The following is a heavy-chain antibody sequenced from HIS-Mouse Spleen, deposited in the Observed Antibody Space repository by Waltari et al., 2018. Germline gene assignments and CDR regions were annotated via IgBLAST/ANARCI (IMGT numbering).Heavy chain of an antibody. CDR3: AREIPYSSSWYDWYFDL. D-gene: IGHD6-13*01. V-gene: IGHV4-39*02. Sequence: QLQLQESGPGLVKPSETLSLTCTVPGGSISSSRYYWGWIRQPPGKGLEWIGIIYYSGSTYYNPSLKSRVTISVDTSKNQFSLKLSSVTAADTAVYYCAREIPYSSSWYDWYFDLWGRGTLVTVSS. CDR2: IYYSGST. J-gene: IGHJ2*01. CDR1: GGSISSSRYY.